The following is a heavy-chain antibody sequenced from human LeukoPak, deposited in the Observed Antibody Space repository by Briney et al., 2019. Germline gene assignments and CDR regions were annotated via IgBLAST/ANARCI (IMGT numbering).Heavy chain of an antibody. CDR3: ARETGDYYGSGSYHNNWFDP. J-gene: IGHJ5*02. CDR2: IYSGGST. Sequence: GGSLRLSCAASGFTVSSNYMSWVRQAPGKGLEWVSVIYSGGSTYYADSVKGRFTISRDNSKNTLYLQMNSLRAEDTAVYYCARETGDYYGSGSYHNNWFDPWGQGTLATVSS. V-gene: IGHV3-53*01. D-gene: IGHD3-10*01. CDR1: GFTVSSNY.